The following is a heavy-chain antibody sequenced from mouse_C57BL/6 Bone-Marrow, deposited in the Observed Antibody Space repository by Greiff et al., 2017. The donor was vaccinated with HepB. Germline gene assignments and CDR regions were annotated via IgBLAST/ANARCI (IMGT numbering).Heavy chain of an antibody. CDR3: ARSNWAWFAY. CDR1: GYSFTGYY. CDR2: INPSTGGT. J-gene: IGHJ3*01. D-gene: IGHD4-1*01. V-gene: IGHV1-42*01. Sequence: VQLQQSGPELVKPGASVKISCKASGYSFTGYYMNWVKQSPEKSLEWIGEINPSTGGTTYNQKFKAKATLTVDKSSSTAYMQLKSLTSEDSAVYYWARSNWAWFAYWGQGTLVTVSA.